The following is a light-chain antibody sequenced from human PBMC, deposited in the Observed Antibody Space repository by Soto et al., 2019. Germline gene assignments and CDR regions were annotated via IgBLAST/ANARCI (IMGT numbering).Light chain of an antibody. CDR1: SSNIGAGYD. J-gene: IGLJ1*01. CDR2: ANN. V-gene: IGLV1-40*01. Sequence: QSVLTQPPSMSGAPGQRVTISCTGGSSNIGAGYDVHRYQHLPGTAPKLLIYANNKRPSGVPDRFSGSKSGYTAFLTVSGLQTEDEADYYCSSFVGGNTYVFGTGTKLTVL. CDR3: SSFVGGNTYV.